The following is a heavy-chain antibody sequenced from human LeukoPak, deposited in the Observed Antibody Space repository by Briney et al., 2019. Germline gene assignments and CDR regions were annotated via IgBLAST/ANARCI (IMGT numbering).Heavy chain of an antibody. CDR3: AKATYWAFDI. V-gene: IGHV3-9*01. D-gene: IGHD2-15*01. Sequence: GGSLRLSCAASGFTFDDYAMHWVRQAPGKGLEWVSGISWNSGSIGYADSVRGRFTISRDNAKNSLYLQMNSLRAEDTALYYCAKATYWAFDIWGQGTVVTVSS. CDR1: GFTFDDYA. J-gene: IGHJ3*02. CDR2: ISWNSGSI.